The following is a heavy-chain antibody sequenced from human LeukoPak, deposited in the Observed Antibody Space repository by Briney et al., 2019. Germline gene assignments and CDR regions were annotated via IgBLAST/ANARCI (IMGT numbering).Heavy chain of an antibody. J-gene: IGHJ4*02. CDR1: GYSISSGYY. Sequence: SETLSLTCTVSGYSISSGYYWDWIRQPPGKGLEWIGTLSHSGSSYYNPSLKSRVTISVDTSKNHFSLKLSSVTAADTAVYYCAREREGPYGYLDYWGQGTLVTVSS. CDR3: AREREGPYGYLDY. CDR2: LSHSGSS. D-gene: IGHD4-17*01. V-gene: IGHV4-38-2*02.